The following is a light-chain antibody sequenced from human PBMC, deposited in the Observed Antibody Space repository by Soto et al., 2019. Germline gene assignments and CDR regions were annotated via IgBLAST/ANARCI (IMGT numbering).Light chain of an antibody. J-gene: IGKJ4*01. CDR3: RQDYDWLRRT. V-gene: IGKV3D-15*01. Sequence: EIGLTQSPATLSVSPGERATLSCRASQSVNIYLTWYQQKPGQAPRLLIFGASYRATGIPARFSGSGCGTEFNLTISSLQSEDVAVYFCRQDYDWLRRTFGGGTKVDI. CDR2: GAS. CDR1: QSVNIY.